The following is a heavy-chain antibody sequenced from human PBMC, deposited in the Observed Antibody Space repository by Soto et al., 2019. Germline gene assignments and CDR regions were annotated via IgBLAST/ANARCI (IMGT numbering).Heavy chain of an antibody. Sequence: GESLRLSCAASEFIFSSYGMNWVRQAPGKRLEWVAYISSSSDTIYYVDSVKGRFTISRDNAKNSLYLQINSLRAEDTALYYCARVLREYSSSYPYYHYYMDVWGKGTTVTVSS. V-gene: IGHV3-48*01. CDR3: ARVLREYSSSYPYYHYYMDV. CDR1: EFIFSSYG. CDR2: ISSSSDTI. D-gene: IGHD6-6*01. J-gene: IGHJ6*03.